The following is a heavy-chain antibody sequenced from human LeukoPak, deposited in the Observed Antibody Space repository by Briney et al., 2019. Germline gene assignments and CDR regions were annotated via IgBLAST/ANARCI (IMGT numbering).Heavy chain of an antibody. V-gene: IGHV3-48*02. CDR3: ARSSVYYGSGSYNNWFDP. Sequence: GGSLRLSCAASGFTFSSYSMNWVRDAPGKGLEWVSYISSSSSTIYYADSVKGRFTISRDNAKNSLYLQMNSLRDEDTAVYYCARSSVYYGSGSYNNWFDPWGQGTLVTVSS. D-gene: IGHD3-10*01. CDR2: ISSSSSTI. J-gene: IGHJ5*02. CDR1: GFTFSSYS.